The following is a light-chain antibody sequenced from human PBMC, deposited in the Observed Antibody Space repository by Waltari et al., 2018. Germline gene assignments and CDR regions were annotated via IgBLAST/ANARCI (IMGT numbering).Light chain of an antibody. CDR1: PLPKKS. V-gene: IGLV3-10*01. CDR2: EDT. J-gene: IGLJ3*02. CDR3: YSTDRRNQRV. Sequence: SYELTQSTSASVSPAQTASITCSGDPLPKKSVYWYQQKSGQAPVLVIYEDTKRPSGIPERFSGSISGTTATVTVSGAQVEDEADYFCYSTDRRNQRVFGGGTKLTVL.